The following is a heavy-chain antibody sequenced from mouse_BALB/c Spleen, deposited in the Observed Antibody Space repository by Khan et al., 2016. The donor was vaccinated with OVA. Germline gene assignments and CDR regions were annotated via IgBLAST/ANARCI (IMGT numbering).Heavy chain of an antibody. V-gene: IGHV3-2*02. CDR1: GYSITSDYA. CDR3: SRDGSRYNYVMDY. J-gene: IGHJ4*01. Sequence: EVQLQESGPGLVKPSQSLSLTCTVTGYSITSDYAWNWIRQFPGNQLEWMGYISYSGSTNYNPSLKSRISITRDTSKNQFFLQLNSVTTEDTATYYCSRDGSRYNYVMDYWGQGTSVTVSA. D-gene: IGHD2-3*01. CDR2: ISYSGST.